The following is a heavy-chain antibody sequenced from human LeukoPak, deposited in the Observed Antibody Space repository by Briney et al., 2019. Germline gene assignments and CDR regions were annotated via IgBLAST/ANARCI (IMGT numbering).Heavy chain of an antibody. CDR1: GFTFVDYG. Sequence: GGSLRLSCAASGFTFVDYGLSWVRRAPGEGLEWLCAINYNGAITDYADSVKGRFTISRDNAKNSLYLRMDSLRAEDTALYYCARDRLGPSFSVSHFDLWGQGTLVTVSS. CDR3: ARDRLGPSFSVSHFDL. V-gene: IGHV3-20*04. D-gene: IGHD3-3*02. CDR2: INYNGAIT. J-gene: IGHJ4*02.